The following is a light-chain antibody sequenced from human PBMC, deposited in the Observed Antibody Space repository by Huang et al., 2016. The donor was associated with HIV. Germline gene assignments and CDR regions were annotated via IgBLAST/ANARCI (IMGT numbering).Light chain of an antibody. CDR3: QQYYNTPYT. Sequence: DIQMTQSPSSLSASVGDRVTITCRASQGITKSLVWYQQKPGKAPKLLLFATSRLERWVPSRFSGSGSGTDFTLTISSLQPEDFATYYCQQYYNTPYTFGQGTKLEIK. CDR2: ATS. V-gene: IGKV1-NL1*01. J-gene: IGKJ2*01. CDR1: QGITKS.